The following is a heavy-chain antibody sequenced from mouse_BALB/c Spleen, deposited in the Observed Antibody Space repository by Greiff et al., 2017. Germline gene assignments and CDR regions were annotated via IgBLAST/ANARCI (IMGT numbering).Heavy chain of an antibody. CDR3: ASGYYGSSFDY. CDR2: ISDGGSYT. V-gene: IGHV5-4*02. J-gene: IGHJ2*01. Sequence: EVKLVESGGGLVKPGGSLKLSCAASGFTFSDYYMYWVRQTPEKRLEWVATISDGGSYTYYPDSVKGRFTISRDNAKNNLYLQMSSLKSEDTAMYYCASGYYGSSFDYWGQGTTLTVSS. CDR1: GFTFSDYY. D-gene: IGHD1-1*01.